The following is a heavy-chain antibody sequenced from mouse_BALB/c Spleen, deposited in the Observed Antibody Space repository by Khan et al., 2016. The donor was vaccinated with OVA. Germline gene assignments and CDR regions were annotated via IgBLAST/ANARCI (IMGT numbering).Heavy chain of an antibody. D-gene: IGHD2-2*01. CDR2: IDPFSGGT. V-gene: IGHV1S135*01. CDR1: GYSFTSYY. Sequence: IQLVQSGPELMKPGASVKISCKASGYSFTSYYIYWVMQSHDQSLEWIGNIDPFSGGTTYNQKFKGKATLTVDTSSSTAYIHVSNLTSEDSAVYYCTRRGYVAWLTYWGQGTLVTVSA. CDR3: TRRGYVAWLTY. J-gene: IGHJ3*01.